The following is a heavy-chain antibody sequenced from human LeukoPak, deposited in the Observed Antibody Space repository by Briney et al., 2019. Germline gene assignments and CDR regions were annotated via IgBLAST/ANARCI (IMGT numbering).Heavy chain of an antibody. J-gene: IGHJ4*02. CDR3: ARGGGGYSGIDY. CDR2: IYYSGDT. Sequence: SETLSLTCTVSGGSISYYYWSWIRQPPGKRLEWIGYIYYSGDTKYNPSLKSRVSMSVDTSKNQFSLKLSSVTAADTAVYYCARGGGGYSGIDYWGQGTLVTVSS. D-gene: IGHD5-12*01. V-gene: IGHV4-59*01. CDR1: GGSISYYY.